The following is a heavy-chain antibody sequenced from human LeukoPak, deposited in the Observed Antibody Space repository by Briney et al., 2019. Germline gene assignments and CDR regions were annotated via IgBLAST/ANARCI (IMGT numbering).Heavy chain of an antibody. J-gene: IGHJ4*02. CDR3: ANSRRWLQCPPFDY. D-gene: IGHD5-24*01. V-gene: IGHV4-59*01. CDR2: IYYSGST. Sequence: SETLSLTCTVSGGSISSYYWSWIRQPPGKGLEWIGYIYYSGSTNYNPPLKSRVTISVDTSKNQFSLKLSSVTAADTAVYYCANSRRWLQCPPFDYWGQGTLVTVSS. CDR1: GGSISSYY.